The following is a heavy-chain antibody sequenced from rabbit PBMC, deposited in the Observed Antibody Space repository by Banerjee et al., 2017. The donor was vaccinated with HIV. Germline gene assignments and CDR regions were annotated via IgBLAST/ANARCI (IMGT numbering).Heavy chain of an antibody. CDR2: IDTGKGST. J-gene: IGHJ4*01. Sequence: QSLEESGGGLVQPGGSLTLSCKASGFDFSGYYMSWVRQAPGKGLEWIGIIDTGKGSTDYASWVNGRFTISKTSSTTVTLQMTSLTAADTATYFCARDGYAGYAGYGYVNNLWGPGTLVTVS. V-gene: IGHV1S40*01. D-gene: IGHD6-1*01. CDR1: GFDFSGYY. CDR3: ARDGYAGYAGYGYVNNL.